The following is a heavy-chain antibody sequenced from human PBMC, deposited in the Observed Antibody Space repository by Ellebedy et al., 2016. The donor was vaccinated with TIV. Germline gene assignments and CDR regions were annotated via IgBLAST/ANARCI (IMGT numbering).Heavy chain of an antibody. Sequence: PGGSLRLSCAASGFTFSSYSMNWVRKPPGKGLDWVSSISSSSSYISYADSVTGRVTISRDNAKNSLYRQMNSLRAEDTAVYYCARDSLSYYDFWSGQNGTDYWGQGTLVTVSS. J-gene: IGHJ4*02. CDR2: ISSSSSYI. CDR1: GFTFSSYS. CDR3: ARDSLSYYDFWSGQNGTDY. V-gene: IGHV3-21*01. D-gene: IGHD3-3*01.